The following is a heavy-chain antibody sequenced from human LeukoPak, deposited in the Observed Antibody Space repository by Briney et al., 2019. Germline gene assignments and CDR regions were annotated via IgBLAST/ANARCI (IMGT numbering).Heavy chain of an antibody. CDR3: ARVSVLMVYAMGSYYYGMDV. V-gene: IGHV4-4*02. CDR1: GGSISSSNW. D-gene: IGHD2-8*01. J-gene: IGHJ6*02. Sequence: PSETLSLTCAVSGGSISSSNWWSWVRQPPGKGLEWIGEINHSGSTNYNPSLKSRVTISVDTSKNQFSLKLSSVTAADTAVYYCARVSVLMVYAMGSYYYGMDVWGQGTTVTVSS. CDR2: INHSGST.